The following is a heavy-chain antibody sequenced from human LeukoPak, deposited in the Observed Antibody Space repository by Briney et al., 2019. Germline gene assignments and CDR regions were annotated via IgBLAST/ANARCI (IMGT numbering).Heavy chain of an antibody. J-gene: IGHJ4*02. CDR1: GGSISSYF. CDR2: IYYSGTT. Sequence: SETLSLTCTVSGGSISSYFWSWIRQSPGKGLEWIGYIYYSGTTDYNPSLKSRVTISVDTSKNQFSLKLSSVTAADTAVYYCARSSSSFYYFDNWGQGTLVTVSS. V-gene: IGHV4-59*01. CDR3: ARSSSSFYYFDN. D-gene: IGHD6-13*01.